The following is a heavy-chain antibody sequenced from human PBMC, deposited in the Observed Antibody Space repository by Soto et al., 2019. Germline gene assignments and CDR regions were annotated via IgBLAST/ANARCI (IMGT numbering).Heavy chain of an antibody. J-gene: IGHJ3*02. Sequence: SVKVSCKASGGTFSSYATSWVRQAPGQGLEWMGGIIPIFGTANYAQKFQGRVTITADKSTSTAYMELSSLRSEDTAVYYCARELHSEDYGGNSKNAFDIWGQGTMVTVSS. D-gene: IGHD4-17*01. CDR1: GGTFSSYA. CDR2: IIPIFGTA. CDR3: ARELHSEDYGGNSKNAFDI. V-gene: IGHV1-69*06.